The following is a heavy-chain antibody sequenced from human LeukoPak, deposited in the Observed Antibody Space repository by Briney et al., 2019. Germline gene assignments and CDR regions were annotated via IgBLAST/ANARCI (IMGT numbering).Heavy chain of an antibody. D-gene: IGHD6-19*01. CDR2: LNSDGSNT. J-gene: IGHJ4*02. CDR3: ARAGDSSGWYETNY. CDR1: GFTFSSYW. V-gene: IGHV3-74*01. Sequence: GGSLRLSCAVSGFTFSSYWMHWVRQAPGKGLVWVSRLNSDGSNTSYADSVKGRFTISRDNAKNSLYLQMNSLRAEDTAAYYCARAGDSSGWYETNYWGQGTLVTVSS.